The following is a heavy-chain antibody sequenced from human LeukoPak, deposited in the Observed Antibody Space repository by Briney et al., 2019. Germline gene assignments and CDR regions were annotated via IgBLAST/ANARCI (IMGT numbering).Heavy chain of an antibody. CDR3: ARHEGHGSVDY. D-gene: IGHD3-10*01. V-gene: IGHV4-59*08. CDR2: VVYSGST. J-gene: IGHJ4*02. CDR1: GGSISTYY. Sequence: SETLSLTCSVSGGSISTYYWGWIRQSPGEGLEWIGYVVYSGSTNYNPSLKSRVTISVDTSKTQFSLKLSSVTAADTAVYYCARHEGHGSVDYWGQGTLVTVSS.